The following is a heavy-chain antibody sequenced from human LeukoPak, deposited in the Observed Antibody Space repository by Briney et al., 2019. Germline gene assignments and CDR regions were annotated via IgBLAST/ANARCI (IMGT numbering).Heavy chain of an antibody. J-gene: IGHJ4*02. CDR1: GYSFSTYW. CDR2: IYPGNSDT. Sequence: GESLKISCKGSGYSFSTYWIGWVRQMPGKGLEWMGIIYPGNSDTRNSPSFQGQVTISVGKSINTAYLQWSSLKASDTAMYYCARFHGSGTTSYFDSWGQGTPVTVSS. V-gene: IGHV5-51*01. CDR3: ARFHGSGTTSYFDS. D-gene: IGHD3-10*01.